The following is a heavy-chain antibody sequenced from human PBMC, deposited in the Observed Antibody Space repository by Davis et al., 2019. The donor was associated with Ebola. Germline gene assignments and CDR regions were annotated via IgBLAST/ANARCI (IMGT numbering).Heavy chain of an antibody. V-gene: IGHV4-34*01. Sequence: PGGSLRLSCAVYGGSFSGYYWSWIRQPPGKGLEWIGEINHSGSTNYNPSLKSRVTISVDTSKNQFSLKLSSVTAADTAVYYCARRVVGSYDLGLGAFDIWGQGTMVTVSS. J-gene: IGHJ3*02. CDR3: ARRVVGSYDLGLGAFDI. D-gene: IGHD2-15*01. CDR1: GGSFSGYY. CDR2: INHSGST.